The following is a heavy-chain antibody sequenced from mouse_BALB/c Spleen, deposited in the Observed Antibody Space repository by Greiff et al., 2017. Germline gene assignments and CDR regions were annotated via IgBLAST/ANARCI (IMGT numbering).Heavy chain of an antibody. V-gene: IGHV5-17*02. Sequence: DVKLVESGGGLVQPGGSRKLSCAASGFTFSSFGMHWVRQAPEKGLEWVAYISSGSSTIYYADTVKGRFTISRDNPKNTLFLQMTSLRSEDTAMYYCAGGYDGFAYWGQGTLVTVSA. J-gene: IGHJ3*01. CDR1: GFTFSSFG. CDR2: ISSGSSTI. D-gene: IGHD2-2*01. CDR3: AGGYDGFAY.